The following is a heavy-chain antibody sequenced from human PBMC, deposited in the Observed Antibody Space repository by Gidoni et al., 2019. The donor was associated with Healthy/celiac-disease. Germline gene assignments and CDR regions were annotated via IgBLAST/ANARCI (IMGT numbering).Heavy chain of an antibody. CDR1: GYTFTGYY. Sequence: QVQLVQSGAEVKKPGASVKVSCKASGYTFTGYYMHWVRQAPGQGLEWMGWINPNSGGTNYAQKFQGRVTMTRDTSISTAYMELSRLRSDDTAVYYCARNSIPAAKGGTYGMDVWGQGTTVTVSS. CDR3: ARNSIPAAKGGTYGMDV. D-gene: IGHD2-2*01. V-gene: IGHV1-2*02. J-gene: IGHJ6*02. CDR2: INPNSGGT.